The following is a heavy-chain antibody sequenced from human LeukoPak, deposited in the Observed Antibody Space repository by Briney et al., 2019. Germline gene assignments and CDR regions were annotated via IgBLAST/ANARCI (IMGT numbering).Heavy chain of an antibody. CDR3: ARDDKRDTAMGV. J-gene: IGHJ4*02. Sequence: SQTLSLTCTVSGGSISSGGYYWSWIRQHPGKGLEWIGYIYYSGSTYYNPSLKSRVTISVDTSKNQFSLKLSSVTAADTAVYYCARDDKRDTAMGVWGQGTLVTVSS. D-gene: IGHD5-18*01. CDR1: GGSISSGGYY. V-gene: IGHV4-31*03. CDR2: IYYSGST.